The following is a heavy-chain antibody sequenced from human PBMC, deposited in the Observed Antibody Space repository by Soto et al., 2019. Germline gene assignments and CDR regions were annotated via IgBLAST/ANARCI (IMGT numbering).Heavy chain of an antibody. CDR1: GGTFSSYT. V-gene: IGHV1-69*08. CDR2: IIPILGIA. D-gene: IGHD5-18*01. J-gene: IGHJ4*02. CDR3: ARDLFEDTAIIDY. Sequence: QVQLVQSGAEVKKPGSSVKVSCKASGGTFSSYTISWVRQAPGQGLEWMGRIIPILGIANYAQKFQGRVTITADKSTSTAYMELSSLRSEDTAVYYCARDLFEDTAIIDYWGQGTLVTVSS.